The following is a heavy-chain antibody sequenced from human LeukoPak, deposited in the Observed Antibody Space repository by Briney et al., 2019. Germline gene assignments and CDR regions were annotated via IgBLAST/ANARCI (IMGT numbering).Heavy chain of an antibody. J-gene: IGHJ6*02. CDR2: INSDGSST. CDR3: AGAQGTWELRHGMDV. V-gene: IGHV3-74*01. D-gene: IGHD1-26*01. Sequence: GGSLRLSCVASGFTFSSYWMHWVRRAPGKGLVWVSRINSDGSSTSYADSVKGRFTISRDNAKNTLYLQMNSLRAEDTAVYYCAGAQGTWELRHGMDVWGQGTTVTVSS. CDR1: GFTFSSYW.